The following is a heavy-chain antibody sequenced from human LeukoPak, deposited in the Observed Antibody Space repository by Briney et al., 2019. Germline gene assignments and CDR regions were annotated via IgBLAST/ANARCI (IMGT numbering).Heavy chain of an antibody. V-gene: IGHV3-11*01. CDR1: GFTFSDYY. CDR3: ARANVYGEDY. CDR2: MSSSGDTI. J-gene: IGHJ4*02. Sequence: PGGSLRLSCAASGFTFSDYYMSWIRQAPGKGLEWVSYMSSSGDTIYYADSVKGRFTISRDNAKNSLYLQMNNLRAEDTAVYYCARANVYGEDYWGQGTLVTVSS. D-gene: IGHD4-17*01.